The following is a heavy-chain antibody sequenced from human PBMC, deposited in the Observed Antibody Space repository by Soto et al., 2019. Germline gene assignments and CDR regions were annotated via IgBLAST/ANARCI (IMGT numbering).Heavy chain of an antibody. CDR1: GFTFSSYG. CDR2: IWYDGSNK. CDR3: ATARHPLQPPFDY. J-gene: IGHJ4*02. D-gene: IGHD6-6*01. Sequence: GGSLRLSCAASGFTFSSYGMHWVRQAPGKGLEWVAVIWYDGSNKYYADSVKGRFTISRDNSKNTLYLKMNSLRAEDTAVYYCATARHPLQPPFDYWGQGTLVTVSS. V-gene: IGHV3-33*01.